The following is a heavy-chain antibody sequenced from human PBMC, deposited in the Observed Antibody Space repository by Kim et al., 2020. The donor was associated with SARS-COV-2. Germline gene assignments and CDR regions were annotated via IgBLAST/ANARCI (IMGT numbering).Heavy chain of an antibody. J-gene: IGHJ6*02. Sequence: STSYVDSVKGRFTISRDNAKNTLYLRMNSRRVEDTAVYYCARDRSYGMDVWGQGTTVTVSS. V-gene: IGHV3-74*01. CDR3: ARDRSYGMDV. CDR2: ST.